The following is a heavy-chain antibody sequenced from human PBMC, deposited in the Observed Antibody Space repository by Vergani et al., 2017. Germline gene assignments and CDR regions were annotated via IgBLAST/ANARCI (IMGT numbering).Heavy chain of an antibody. J-gene: IGHJ4*02. Sequence: EVKLVESGGGLVRPGGSLRLSCAGHGFIFDSNGMSWVRQVPGKGLEWVSGINWNGDNTGYADSVKGRFTISRDNAKNSLYLQMNSLRVEDTALYYCAREASSGFYDYFDYWGQGTLVTVSS. V-gene: IGHV3-20*04. CDR1: GFIFDSNG. CDR2: INWNGDNT. D-gene: IGHD6-19*01. CDR3: AREASSGFYDYFDY.